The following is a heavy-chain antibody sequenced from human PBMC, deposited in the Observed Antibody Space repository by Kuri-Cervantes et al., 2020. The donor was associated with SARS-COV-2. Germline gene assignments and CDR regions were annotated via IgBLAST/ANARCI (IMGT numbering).Heavy chain of an antibody. J-gene: IGHJ4*02. CDR2: IYYSGST. CDR3: ARGAHHIQFRGEVDY. D-gene: IGHD5-24*01. CDR1: GGSMSDYY. V-gene: IGHV4-59*12. Sequence: GSLRLSCAVSGGSMSDYYWSWIRQPPGKGLEWIGYIYYSGSTNYNPSLKSRVTISVDTSKNQFSLKLSSVTAADTALYYCARGAHHIQFRGEVDYWSQGALVTVSS.